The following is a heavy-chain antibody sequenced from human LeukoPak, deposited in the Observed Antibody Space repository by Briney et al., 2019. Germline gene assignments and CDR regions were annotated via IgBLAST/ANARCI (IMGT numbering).Heavy chain of an antibody. CDR2: INSDGSST. Sequence: GGSLRLSYAASGFTFNSYWMHWVRRAPGKGLVWVSRINSDGSSTSYADSVKGRFTISRDNAKNTLYLQMNSLRAEDTAVYYCATTVAGTRNAFDIWGLGTMVTVSS. CDR3: ATTVAGTRNAFDI. D-gene: IGHD6-19*01. V-gene: IGHV3-74*01. J-gene: IGHJ3*02. CDR1: GFTFNSYW.